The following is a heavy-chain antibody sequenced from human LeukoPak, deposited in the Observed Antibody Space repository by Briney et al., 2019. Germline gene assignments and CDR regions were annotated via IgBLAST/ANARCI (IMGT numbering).Heavy chain of an antibody. CDR1: GFIFSNYA. CDR3: AKDGQPSTRSLLCRNGVCYEDY. V-gene: IGHV3-30*02. D-gene: IGHD2-8*01. Sequence: GGSLRLSCAASGFIFSNYAMHWVRQAPGKGLEWVAFIRYDGSNKYYADSVKGRFTISRDNSKNTLYLKMNSLGDEDTAVYYCAKDGQPSTRSLLCRNGVCYEDYWGQGTLVTVSS. CDR2: IRYDGSNK. J-gene: IGHJ4*02.